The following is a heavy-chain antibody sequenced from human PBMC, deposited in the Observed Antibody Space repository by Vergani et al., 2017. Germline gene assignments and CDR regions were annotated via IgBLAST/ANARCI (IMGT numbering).Heavy chain of an antibody. CDR2: ISGSGGST. CDR1: GFTFSSYG. CDR3: AKDVAGAKMTMIEVFINGDAFDI. J-gene: IGHJ3*02. V-gene: IGHV3-23*01. Sequence: EVQLLESGGGLVQPGGSLRLSCAASGFTFSSYGMSWVRQAPGKGLEWVSAISGSGGSTYYADSVKGRFTISRDNSKNTLYLQMNSLRAEDTAVYYCAKDVAGAKMTMIEVFINGDAFDIWGQGTMVIVSS. D-gene: IGHD3-22*01.